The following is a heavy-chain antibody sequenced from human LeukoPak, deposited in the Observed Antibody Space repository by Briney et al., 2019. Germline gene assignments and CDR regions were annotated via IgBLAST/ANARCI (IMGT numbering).Heavy chain of an antibody. CDR3: AMETYSVYDFDY. V-gene: IGHV4-31*02. D-gene: IGHD5/OR15-5a*01. CDR1: GGSISSGGFY. J-gene: IGHJ4*02. CDR2: IYYSGST. Sequence: SETLSLSCTVSGGSISSGGFYWSWIRQHAGKGLEWIGYIYYSGSTYYNPSLKSRVTISVDTSKNQFFLKRSSVTAADTAVYYCAMETYSVYDFDYWGQRTLVTVS.